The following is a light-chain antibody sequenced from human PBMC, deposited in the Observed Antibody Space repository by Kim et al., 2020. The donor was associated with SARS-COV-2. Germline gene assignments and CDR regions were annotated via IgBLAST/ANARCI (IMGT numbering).Light chain of an antibody. V-gene: IGKV1-9*01. CDR3: QQLNSYPWT. Sequence: ASVGDRVTITCRASQGISSYLAWYQQKPGKAPKLLIYAASTLQSGVPSRFSGSGSVTEFTLTISSLQPEDFATYYCQQLNSYPWTFGQGTKVDIK. CDR1: QGISSY. CDR2: AAS. J-gene: IGKJ1*01.